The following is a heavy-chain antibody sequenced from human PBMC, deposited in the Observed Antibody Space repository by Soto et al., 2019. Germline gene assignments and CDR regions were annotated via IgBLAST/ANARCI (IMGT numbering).Heavy chain of an antibody. CDR3: ARDLDYSYGMDV. Sequence: PSETLSLTCTVPGGSISSGDYYWSWIRQPSGKGLEWIGYIYYSGSTYYNPSLKSRFTISVDTSKNQFSLKLSSVSAADTAVYYCARDLDYSYGMDVWGQGTTVS. J-gene: IGHJ6*02. CDR1: GGSISSGDYY. D-gene: IGHD5-12*01. V-gene: IGHV4-30-4*01. CDR2: IYYSGST.